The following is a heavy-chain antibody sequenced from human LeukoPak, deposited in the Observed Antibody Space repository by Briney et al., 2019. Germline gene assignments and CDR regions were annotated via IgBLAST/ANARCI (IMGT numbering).Heavy chain of an antibody. CDR3: ARVIAAAFTFDY. J-gene: IGHJ4*02. CDR2: IYHSGST. V-gene: IGHV4-30-2*01. D-gene: IGHD6-13*01. Sequence: PSQTLSLTCTVSGGSISSGGYYWRWIRQPPGKGLEWIGYIYHSGSTYYNPSLKSRVTISVDRSKNQFSLKLSSVTAADTAVYYCARVIAAAFTFDYWGQGTLVTVSS. CDR1: GGSISSGGYY.